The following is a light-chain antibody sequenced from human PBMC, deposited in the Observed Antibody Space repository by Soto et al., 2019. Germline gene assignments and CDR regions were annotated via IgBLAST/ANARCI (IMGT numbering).Light chain of an antibody. CDR1: SSDVGAYDY. CDR2: EVN. Sequence: QSALTQPASVSGSPGQSITISCTGTSSDVGAYDYVSWFQQHPGKAPKLIVYEVNNRPSGFSNRFSGSKSGNTASLTISGLQAEDEADYYCNSYTNTGTLVFGTGTKLTVL. J-gene: IGLJ1*01. V-gene: IGLV2-14*01. CDR3: NSYTNTGTLV.